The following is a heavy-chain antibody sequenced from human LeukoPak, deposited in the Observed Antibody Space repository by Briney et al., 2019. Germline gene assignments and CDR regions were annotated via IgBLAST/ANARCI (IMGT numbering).Heavy chain of an antibody. D-gene: IGHD3-10*01. CDR3: ARLLWFGELQGDYFDY. J-gene: IGHJ4*02. Sequence: SRTLSLTCTVSGGSISSGGYYWSWIRQHPGKGLEWIGYIYYSGSTYYNPSLKSRVTISVDTSKNQFSLKLSSVTAADTAVYYCARLLWFGELQGDYFDYWGQGTLVTVSS. V-gene: IGHV4-31*03. CDR1: GGSISSGGYY. CDR2: IYYSGST.